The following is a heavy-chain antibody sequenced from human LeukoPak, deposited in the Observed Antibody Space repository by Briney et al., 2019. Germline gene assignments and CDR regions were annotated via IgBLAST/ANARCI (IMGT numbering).Heavy chain of an antibody. D-gene: IGHD2-15*01. CDR3: ASATLRCSGGSCYEMDV. CDR1: GGTFSSYA. J-gene: IGHJ6*04. CDR2: IIPIFGTA. V-gene: IGHV1-69*06. Sequence: SVKVSCKASGGTFSSYAISWVRQAPGQGLEWMGGIIPIFGTANYAQKSQDRLTITADKSTSTAYMELSSLRSEDTAVYYCASATLRCSGGSCYEMDVWGKGTTVTVSS.